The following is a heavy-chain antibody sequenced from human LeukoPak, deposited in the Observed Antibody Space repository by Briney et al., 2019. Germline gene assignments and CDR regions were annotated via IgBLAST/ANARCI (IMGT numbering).Heavy chain of an antibody. D-gene: IGHD2-15*01. CDR1: GYTFTSYD. V-gene: IGHV1-8*01. J-gene: IGHJ5*02. Sequence: GASVKVSCKASGYTFTSYDINWVRQATGQGLEWMGWMSPNSGDTGYAQNFQGRVTMTRNTSISTAYMELSSLRSEDTAVYYCARVGCSGGSCYSLFRFDPWGQGTLVTVSS. CDR2: MSPNSGDT. CDR3: ARVGCSGGSCYSLFRFDP.